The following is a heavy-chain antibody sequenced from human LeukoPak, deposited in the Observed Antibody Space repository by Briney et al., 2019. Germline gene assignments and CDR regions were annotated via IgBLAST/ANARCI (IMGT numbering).Heavy chain of an antibody. CDR1: GFTFSSYG. J-gene: IGHJ5*02. CDR3: ARTAGGYYPNWFDP. V-gene: IGHV3-30*03. Sequence: PGRSLRLSCAASGFTFSSYGMHWVRQAPGKGLEWVAVISYDGSNKYYADSVKGRFTISRDNSKNTLYLQMNSLRAEDTAVYYCARTAGGYYPNWFDPWGQGTLVIVSS. CDR2: ISYDGSNK. D-gene: IGHD3-22*01.